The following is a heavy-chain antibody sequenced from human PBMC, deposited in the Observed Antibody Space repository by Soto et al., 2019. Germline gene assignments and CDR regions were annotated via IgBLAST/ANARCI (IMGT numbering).Heavy chain of an antibody. V-gene: IGHV4-39*01. J-gene: IGHJ6*02. CDR3: ARHKGYYYYYGMDV. CDR1: GVSISSSSYY. CDR2: IYYSGST. Sequence: SETLSLTCTVSGVSISSSSYYWGWIRQPPGKGLEWIGSIYYSGSTYYNPSLKSRVTISVDTSKNQFSLKLSSVTAADTAVYYCARHKGYYYYYGMDVWGQGTTVTVSS.